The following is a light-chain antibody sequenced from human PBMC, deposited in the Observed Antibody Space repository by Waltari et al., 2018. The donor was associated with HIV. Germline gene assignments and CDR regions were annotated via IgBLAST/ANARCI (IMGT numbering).Light chain of an antibody. CDR1: QSSCWR. V-gene: IGKV3-15*01. CDR2: GAS. J-gene: IGKJ5*01. CDR3: QQYNNWPPIT. Sequence: EVVMTQSPATLSVSPGDGVPLSCRASQSSCWRLAWYQQKPGQAPRLLIYGASNRDSGIPVRFSGSGSGTDFTLTISSVQSEDCAVYYCQQYNNWPPITFGQGTRLEIK.